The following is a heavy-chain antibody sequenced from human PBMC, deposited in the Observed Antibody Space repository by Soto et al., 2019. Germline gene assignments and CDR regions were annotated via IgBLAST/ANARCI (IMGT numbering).Heavy chain of an antibody. CDR3: SGLRWWVGATSDRAFDI. D-gene: IGHD1-26*01. Sequence: EAQLLESGGDLVQPGGSLRLSCEASGFTFSSYAMSWVRQAPGKGLEWVSAISGSGGSTYYADSVKGRFTISRDNSKNTVFLQMNSLRADDTALYYCSGLRWWVGATSDRAFDIWGQGTLVTVSS. J-gene: IGHJ3*02. CDR1: GFTFSSYA. V-gene: IGHV3-23*01. CDR2: ISGSGGST.